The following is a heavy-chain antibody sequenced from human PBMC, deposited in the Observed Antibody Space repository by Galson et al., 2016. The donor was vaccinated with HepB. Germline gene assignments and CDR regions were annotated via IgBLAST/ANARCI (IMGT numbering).Heavy chain of an antibody. D-gene: IGHD3-16*01. CDR2: IYYSGST. J-gene: IGHJ2*01. CDR3: ARVRGGITWYFDL. V-gene: IGHV4-31*03. CDR1: GGSISNGGYY. Sequence: TLSLTCTVSGGSISNGGYYWSWIRQHPGKGLEWIGFIYYSGSTYYNPSLKSRVTISVDTSKNQFSLELSSVTAADTAVNYCARVRGGITWYFDLWGRGTRVTVSS.